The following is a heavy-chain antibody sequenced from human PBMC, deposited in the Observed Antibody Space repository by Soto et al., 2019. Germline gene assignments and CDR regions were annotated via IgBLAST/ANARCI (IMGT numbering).Heavy chain of an antibody. CDR1: GFTFSSNS. Sequence: EVQVVESGGGLVQPGGSLRLSCAASGFTFSSNSMNWVRKAPGKGLEWISYISSSSSTIYADSVKGRFTISRDNAKNSLYLQMNRLRDEDRALYYCARVIWSGHLTSDLWGQGTLVSVSS. J-gene: IGHJ5*02. CDR3: ARVIWSGHLTSDL. CDR2: ISSSSSTI. V-gene: IGHV3-48*02. D-gene: IGHD3-3*01.